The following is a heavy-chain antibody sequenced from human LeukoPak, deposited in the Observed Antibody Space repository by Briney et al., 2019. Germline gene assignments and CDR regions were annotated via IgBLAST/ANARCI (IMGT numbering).Heavy chain of an antibody. CDR3: AREGWYTGNPLRGNWFDP. V-gene: IGHV1-2*06. J-gene: IGHJ5*02. CDR1: GDTFTGYY. CDR2: INPDSGGA. D-gene: IGHD1-26*01. Sequence: ASVKVSCKASGDTFTGYYMHWVRRAPGQGLEWMGRINPDSGGAEYAQKFQGRVTMTRDTSITTAYMELSRLRSDDTAVYYCAREGWYTGNPLRGNWFDPWGQGTLVTVSS.